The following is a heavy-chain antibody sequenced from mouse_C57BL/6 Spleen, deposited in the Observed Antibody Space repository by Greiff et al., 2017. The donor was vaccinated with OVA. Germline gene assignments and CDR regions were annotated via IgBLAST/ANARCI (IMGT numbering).Heavy chain of an antibody. D-gene: IGHD1-3*01. CDR1: GYAFSSSW. J-gene: IGHJ4*01. Sequence: QVQLQQSGPELVKPGASVKISCKASGYAFSSSWMNWVQQRPGKGLEWIGRIYPGDGDTNYNGKFKGKATLTADNSSSTASMQLSSLTAEDSAVYFCARRGYKGVYAMDYWGQGTSVTVSS. CDR2: IYPGDGDT. V-gene: IGHV1-82*01. CDR3: ARRGYKGVYAMDY.